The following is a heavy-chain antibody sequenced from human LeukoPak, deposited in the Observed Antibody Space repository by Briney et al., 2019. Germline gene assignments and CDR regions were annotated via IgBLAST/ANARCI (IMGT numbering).Heavy chain of an antibody. CDR3: ARSLVATKYYYFDY. V-gene: IGHV1-2*06. J-gene: IGHJ4*02. CDR1: GYTFTDYY. D-gene: IGHD5-12*01. CDR2: INPNSGDT. Sequence: GASIEVSCKSSGYTFTDYYVHWVRQAPGQGLEWMGRINPNSGDTNYAQKFQGRVTITTDESTSTAYMELSSLRSEDTAVYYCARSLVATKYYYFDYWGQATVVAVHS.